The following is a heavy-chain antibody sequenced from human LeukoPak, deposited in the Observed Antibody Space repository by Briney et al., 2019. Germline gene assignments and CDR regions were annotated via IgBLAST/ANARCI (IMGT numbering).Heavy chain of an antibody. V-gene: IGHV3-7*03. D-gene: IGHD6-19*01. CDR2: IKHDGSER. CDR1: GLTSGSYW. Sequence: GLSLRLSCAASGLTSGSYWMSWVRHTPGKGLEWVANIKHDGSERNYMESVKGRFTISRDNGKNSLHLQMSNLRAEDTAVYYCAAGSGWSSEYWGQGTLVTVSS. CDR3: AAGSGWSSEY. J-gene: IGHJ4*02.